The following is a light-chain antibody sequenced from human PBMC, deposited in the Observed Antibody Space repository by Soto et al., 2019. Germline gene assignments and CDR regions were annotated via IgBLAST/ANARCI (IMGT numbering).Light chain of an antibody. Sequence: QPVLTQSPSASASLGASVKLTCTLSSGHSSYAIAWHQQQPEKGPRYLMKLDSDGSHNKGDAIPDRFSGSSSGAERYLTISSLQSEDEADYYCQTWGTGSHVVFGGGTKLTVL. J-gene: IGLJ2*01. V-gene: IGLV4-69*01. CDR2: LDSDGSH. CDR3: QTWGTGSHVV. CDR1: SGHSSYA.